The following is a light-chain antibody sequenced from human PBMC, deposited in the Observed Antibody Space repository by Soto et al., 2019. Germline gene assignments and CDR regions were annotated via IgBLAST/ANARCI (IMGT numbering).Light chain of an antibody. Sequence: DIVMTQSPDSLAVSLGERATINCKSSQSVLYSSNNKNYLAWYQQRQGQPPKLLIYWASTRESGVPDRFRGSGSGTDFTLTITSLQAEDVAVYYCQQYESTPPTFGQGTKLEIK. V-gene: IGKV4-1*01. CDR2: WAS. J-gene: IGKJ2*01. CDR1: QSVLYSSNNKNY. CDR3: QQYESTPPT.